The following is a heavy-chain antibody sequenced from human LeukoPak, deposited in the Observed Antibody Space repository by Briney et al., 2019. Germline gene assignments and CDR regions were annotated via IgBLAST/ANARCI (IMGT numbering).Heavy chain of an antibody. CDR1: GFTVSDHY. V-gene: IGHV3-66*01. CDR2: IYSGGTT. D-gene: IGHD1-26*01. Sequence: GGSLRLSCAASGFTVSDHYMSWVRQAPGQGLESVSLIYSGGTTLYADSVKGRFTISRDNSKNTLYLQMNSLRAEDTAVYFCARVNYQLLVGWFDPWGQGTLVTVSS. J-gene: IGHJ5*02. CDR3: ARVNYQLLVGWFDP.